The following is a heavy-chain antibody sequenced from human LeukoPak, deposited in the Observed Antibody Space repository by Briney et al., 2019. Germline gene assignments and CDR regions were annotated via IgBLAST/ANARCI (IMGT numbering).Heavy chain of an antibody. J-gene: IGHJ4*02. CDR2: INHSGST. D-gene: IGHD3-22*01. Sequence: PSETLSLTCAVYGGSFSGYYWSWIRQPPGKGLEWIGEINHSGSTNYNPSLKSRVTISVDTSKNQFSLKLSSVTAADTAVYYCARDLPNYYESRTFSGGLDSWGQGTLVIVSS. CDR1: GGSFSGYY. CDR3: ARDLPNYYESRTFSGGLDS. V-gene: IGHV4-34*01.